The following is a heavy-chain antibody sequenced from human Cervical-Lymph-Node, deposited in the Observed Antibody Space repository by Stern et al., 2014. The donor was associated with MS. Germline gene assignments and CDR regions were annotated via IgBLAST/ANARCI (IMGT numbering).Heavy chain of an antibody. D-gene: IGHD3-22*01. V-gene: IGHV3-9*01. CDR1: GFTFDDYA. Sequence: EVQLVESGGGLVQPGRSLRLSCAASGFTFDDYAMHWVRQAPGKGLEWVSGIRWNSGSIGYADSVKGRFTISRDNAKNSLYLQMNSLRAEDTALYYCAKSRGYLIDYWGQGTLVTVSS. J-gene: IGHJ4*02. CDR3: AKSRGYLIDY. CDR2: IRWNSGSI.